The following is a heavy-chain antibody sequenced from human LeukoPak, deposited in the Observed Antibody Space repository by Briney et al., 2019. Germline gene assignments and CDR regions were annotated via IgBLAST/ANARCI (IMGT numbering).Heavy chain of an antibody. Sequence: GGSLRLSCAASGFTFSSYAMHWVRQAPGKGLEWVVVISYDGSNKYYADSVKGRFTISRDNSKNTLYLQMNSLRAEDTAVYYCARNRPTLSIVVVVADYWGQGTLVTVSS. V-gene: IGHV3-30*04. J-gene: IGHJ4*02. CDR1: GFTFSSYA. CDR3: ARNRPTLSIVVVVADY. D-gene: IGHD2-15*01. CDR2: ISYDGSNK.